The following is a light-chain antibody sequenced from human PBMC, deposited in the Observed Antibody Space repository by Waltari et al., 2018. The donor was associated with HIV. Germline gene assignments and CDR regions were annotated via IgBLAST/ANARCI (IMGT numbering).Light chain of an antibody. CDR2: DNN. V-gene: IGLV1-51*01. CDR3: GTWDSSLSAGV. J-gene: IGLJ2*01. Sequence: QSVLTQPPSVSAAPGQKVTISCSGSSPNIGNNYVSWYQHLPGTAPKVLIYDNNKRPSGIPDRFSGSKSGTSATLGITALQTGDEADYYCGTWDSSLSAGVFGGGTKLTVL. CDR1: SPNIGNNY.